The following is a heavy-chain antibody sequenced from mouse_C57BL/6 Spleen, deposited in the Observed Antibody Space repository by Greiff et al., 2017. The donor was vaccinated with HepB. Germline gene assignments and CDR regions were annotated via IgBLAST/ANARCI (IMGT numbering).Heavy chain of an antibody. CDR3: AGYRGYFDY. J-gene: IGHJ2*01. CDR2: IYPGDGDT. CDR1: GYAFSSSW. V-gene: IGHV1-82*01. Sequence: QVQLQQSGPELVKPGASVKISCKASGYAFSSSWMNWVKQRPGKGLEWIGRIYPGDGDTNYNGKFKGKATLTADKSSSTAYMQLSSLTSEDAAVYFCAGYRGYFDYWGQGTTLTVSS. D-gene: IGHD3-1*01.